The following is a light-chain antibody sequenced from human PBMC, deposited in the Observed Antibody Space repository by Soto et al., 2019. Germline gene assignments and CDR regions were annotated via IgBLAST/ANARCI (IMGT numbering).Light chain of an antibody. CDR1: QSLSSSY. CDR3: QQYGGSPPYT. CDR2: GAS. V-gene: IGKV3-20*01. J-gene: IGKJ2*01. Sequence: EIVLTQSPGTLSLSPGERATLSCRASQSLSSSYLAWYQQKPGQAPRLLIYGASSRATGIPDRFSGSRSGTGFTLTISRLEPVDFAVYYCQQYGGSPPYTFGQGTKVEIK.